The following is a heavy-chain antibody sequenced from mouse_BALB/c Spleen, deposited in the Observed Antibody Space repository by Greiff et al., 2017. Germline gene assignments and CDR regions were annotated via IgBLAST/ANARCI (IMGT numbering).Heavy chain of an antibody. Sequence: VQLQQSGAELVRPGALVKLSCKASGFNIKDYYMHWVKQRPEQGLEWIGWIDPENGNTIYDPKFQGKASITADTSSNTAYLQLSSLTSEDTAVYYCARGEVPWFAYWGQGTLVTVSA. V-gene: IGHV14-1*02. CDR3: ARGEVPWFAY. CDR2: IDPENGNT. CDR1: GFNIKDYY. J-gene: IGHJ3*01.